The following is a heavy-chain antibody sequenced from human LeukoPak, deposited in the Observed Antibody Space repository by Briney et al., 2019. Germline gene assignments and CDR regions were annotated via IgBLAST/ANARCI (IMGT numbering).Heavy chain of an antibody. CDR3: ARALYYDILTGYQTHTYYFDY. CDR1: RVTFSGYT. D-gene: IGHD3-9*01. V-gene: IGHV3-21*01. J-gene: IGHJ4*02. Sequence: GGSLRLSCTASRVTFSGYTMNWVRQAPGKGLEWVSPISSRSSDIYYAASVKGRFTISRDNARNSLYLQMSSLRAEDTAVYYCARALYYDILTGYQTHTYYFDYWGQGTLVTVSS. CDR2: ISSRSSDI.